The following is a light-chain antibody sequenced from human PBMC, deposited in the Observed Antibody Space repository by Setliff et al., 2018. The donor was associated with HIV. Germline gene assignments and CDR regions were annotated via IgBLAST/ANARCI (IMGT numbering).Light chain of an antibody. J-gene: IGLJ1*01. CDR1: SSDVGGYNY. Sequence: QSVLAQPASVSGSPGQSITISCTGTSSDVGGYNYVSWYKQHPGKAPKLIIYEVTNRPSGVSYRFSGSKSGNTASLTISGLQAEDEADYYCSSFTTTNALDVFGTGTKVTVL. CDR3: SSFTTTNALDV. CDR2: EVT. V-gene: IGLV2-14*01.